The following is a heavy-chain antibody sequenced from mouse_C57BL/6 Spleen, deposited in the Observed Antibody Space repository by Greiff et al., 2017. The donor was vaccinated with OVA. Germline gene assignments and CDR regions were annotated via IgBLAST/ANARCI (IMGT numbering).Heavy chain of an antibody. J-gene: IGHJ3*01. CDR1: GYTFTDYN. V-gene: IGHV1-22*01. Sequence: VQLQQSGPELVKPGASVKMSCKASGYTFTDYNMHWVKQSHGKSLEWIGYINPNNGGTSYNQKFKGKATLTVNKSSSTAYMELRSLTSEDSAVYYCARSGYYGGWFAYWGQGTLVTVSA. CDR3: ARSGYYGGWFAY. D-gene: IGHD1-1*01. CDR2: INPNNGGT.